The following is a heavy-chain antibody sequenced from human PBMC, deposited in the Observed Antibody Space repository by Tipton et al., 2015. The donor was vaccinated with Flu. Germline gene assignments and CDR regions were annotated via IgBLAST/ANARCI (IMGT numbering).Heavy chain of an antibody. D-gene: IGHD3-10*01. V-gene: IGHV3-11*04. CDR2: ISSSRSTI. CDR1: GFTFSDYY. J-gene: IGHJ3*02. CDR3: ARVEWRFVGLNAFDI. Sequence: SLRLSCAASGFTFSDYYMSWFRQAPGKGLEWVSYISSSRSTIYYAASVNGRFTISRDNAKNSLYLQMNSLRAEDTAVYYCARVEWRFVGLNAFDIWGQGTMVTVSS.